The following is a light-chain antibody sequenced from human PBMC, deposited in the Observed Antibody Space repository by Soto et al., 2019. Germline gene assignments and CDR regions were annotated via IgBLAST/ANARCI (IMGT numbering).Light chain of an antibody. CDR3: AAWDDSLNGRV. CDR1: SSDVGDNY. Sequence: QSALAQPPSASGSPGQSVTISCTGTSSDVGDNYVSWYQQHLGKAPKLIIYEVTLRPSGVPDRFSGSKSGNTASLTVSGLQSEDEADYYCAAWDDSLNGRVFGGGTKLTVL. CDR2: EVT. J-gene: IGLJ2*01. V-gene: IGLV2-8*01.